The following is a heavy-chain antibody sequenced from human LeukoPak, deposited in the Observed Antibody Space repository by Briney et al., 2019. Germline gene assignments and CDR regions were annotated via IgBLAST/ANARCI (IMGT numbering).Heavy chain of an antibody. CDR3: ARDLKIRGVISY. Sequence: GASVKVSCKASGYTFTSYDINWVRQATGQGLEWMGWMNPNSGNTGYAQKFQGRVTMTRDTSISTAYMELSRLRSDDTAVYYCARDLKIRGVISYWGQGTLVTVSS. CDR2: MNPNSGNT. CDR1: GYTFTSYD. J-gene: IGHJ4*02. V-gene: IGHV1-8*01. D-gene: IGHD3-10*01.